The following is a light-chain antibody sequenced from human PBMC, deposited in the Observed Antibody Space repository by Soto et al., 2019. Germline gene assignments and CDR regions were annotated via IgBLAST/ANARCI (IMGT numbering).Light chain of an antibody. J-gene: IGLJ3*02. CDR2: SNN. V-gene: IGLV1-47*02. CDR3: AAWDDRLSACV. Sequence: QSVLTQPPSTSGTPGQRVTISCSGSSDNIGSNYVCWYQQLPGPAPKLLIYSNNQRPSVVPYRFYGFKSVTSASLAISGLRDDDEAYYYCAAWDDRLSACVFGVGTKLPVL. CDR1: SDNIGSNY.